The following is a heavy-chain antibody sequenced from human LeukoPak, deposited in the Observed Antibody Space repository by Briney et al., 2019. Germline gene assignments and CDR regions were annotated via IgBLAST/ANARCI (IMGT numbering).Heavy chain of an antibody. Sequence: PGGSLRLSCAASGFTFSDYYMSWIRQAPGKGLEWVAVIWYDGSNKYYADSVKGRFTISRDNSKNTLYLQMNSLRAEDTAIYYCARASDSTGYYYLVYWGQGTLVTVSS. CDR2: IWYDGSNK. CDR1: GFTFSDYY. J-gene: IGHJ4*02. D-gene: IGHD3-22*01. V-gene: IGHV3-33*08. CDR3: ARASDSTGYYYLVY.